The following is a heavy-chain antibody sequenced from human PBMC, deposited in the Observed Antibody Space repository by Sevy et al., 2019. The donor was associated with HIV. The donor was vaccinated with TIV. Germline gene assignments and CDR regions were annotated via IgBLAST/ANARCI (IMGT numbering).Heavy chain of an antibody. Sequence: ASVKVSFKVSGYTLTELSMHWVRQAPGKGLEWMGGFVPEDGETIYAQKFQGRVTMTEDTSTDTAYMELSSLRSEDTAVYYCATGGSGYYTSFDYWGQGTLVTVSS. CDR1: GYTLTELS. V-gene: IGHV1-24*01. J-gene: IGHJ4*02. CDR2: FVPEDGET. D-gene: IGHD3-3*01. CDR3: ATGGSGYYTSFDY.